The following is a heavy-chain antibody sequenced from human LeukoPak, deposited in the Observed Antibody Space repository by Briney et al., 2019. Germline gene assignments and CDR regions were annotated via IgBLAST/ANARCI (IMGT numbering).Heavy chain of an antibody. V-gene: IGHV3-21*01. D-gene: IGHD6-19*01. CDR3: ASQTPRRLPIAVADYFDY. Sequence: GRSLRLSCAVSGFTFGSYSMNWVRQAPGKGLEWVSFVSTSGSYIYYADSVKGRFTISRDNAKNSLYLQMNSLRAEDTAVYYCASQTPRRLPIAVADYFDYWGQGTLVTVSS. J-gene: IGHJ4*02. CDR2: VSTSGSYI. CDR1: GFTFGSYS.